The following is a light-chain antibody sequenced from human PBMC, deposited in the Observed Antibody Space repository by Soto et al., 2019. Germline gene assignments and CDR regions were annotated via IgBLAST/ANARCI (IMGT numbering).Light chain of an antibody. J-gene: IGKJ5*01. CDR1: QSVSRN. CDR2: GAS. CDR3: QRYNNGPPIT. Sequence: EILMAQSPATLSVSPGERATLSCRASQSVSRNLAGYQQKPGQAPRLLIYGASARATGIPARFSGSGSGTEFTLTISSLQPEDCAVSYCQRYNNGPPITFGQGTRLEIK. V-gene: IGKV3-15*01.